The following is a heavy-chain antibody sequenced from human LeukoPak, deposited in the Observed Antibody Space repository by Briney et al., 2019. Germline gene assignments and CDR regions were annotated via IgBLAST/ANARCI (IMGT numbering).Heavy chain of an antibody. CDR1: GYTFTGYW. V-gene: IGHV1-46*01. J-gene: IGHJ6*03. CDR2: ISPSGGST. CDR3: AKDTAMVIRLYYYYYMDV. D-gene: IGHD5-18*01. Sequence: ASVKVSCKAFGYTFTGYWMHWVRQAPGQGPEWMGVISPSGGSTIYAQKFKGRVTLTRDMSTSTDYLELSSLRAEDTAVYYCAKDTAMVIRLYYYYYMDVWGKGTTVTISS.